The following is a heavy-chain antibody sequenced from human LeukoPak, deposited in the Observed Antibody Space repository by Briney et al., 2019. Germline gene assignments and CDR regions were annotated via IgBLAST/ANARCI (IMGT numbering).Heavy chain of an antibody. CDR1: GFTFSRFNFSTYA. V-gene: IGHV3-23*01. J-gene: IGHJ6*02. CDR2: ISGNGRT. Sequence: GGSLRLSCVASGFTFSRFNFSTYAKTWVRQAPGKGLQWVAAISGNGRTFYSDSVKGRFTISRDNSKNTLFLQMHSLRVEDTAVYYCAKVEFLYYYYYGMDVWGQGTTVTVSS. CDR3: AKVEFLYYYYYGMDV. D-gene: IGHD2/OR15-2a*01.